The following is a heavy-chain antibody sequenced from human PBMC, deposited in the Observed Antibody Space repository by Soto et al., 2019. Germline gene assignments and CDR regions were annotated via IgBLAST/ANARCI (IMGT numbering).Heavy chain of an antibody. CDR2: LSWNGVTI. J-gene: IGHJ6*02. CDR1: GFTFDAYA. Sequence: EVQLVESGGALVQPGRSLRLSCAASGFTFDAYAMHWVRQVPGKGLECVSGLSWNGVTIGYADSVKGRFTISRDNAKNSLDIQLNGLRPDDRALSYCAASRAYDSSDYSGFHSGMDVWGLGTTVAVSS. D-gene: IGHD3-22*01. V-gene: IGHV3-9*01. CDR3: AASRAYDSSDYSGFHSGMDV.